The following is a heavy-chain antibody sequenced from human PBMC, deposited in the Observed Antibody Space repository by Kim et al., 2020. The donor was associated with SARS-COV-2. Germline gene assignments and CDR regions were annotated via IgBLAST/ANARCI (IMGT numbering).Heavy chain of an antibody. D-gene: IGHD7-27*01. Sequence: TDYAVSGKSRIPINPDTSKNQFSLQLNSGTAEDTAVYYCARGTGASGMDVWGQGTTVTVSS. J-gene: IGHJ6*02. CDR3: ARGTGASGMDV. CDR2: T. V-gene: IGHV6-1*01.